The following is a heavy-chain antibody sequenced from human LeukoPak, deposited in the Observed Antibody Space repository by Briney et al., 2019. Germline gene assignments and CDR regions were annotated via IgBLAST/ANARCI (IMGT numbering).Heavy chain of an antibody. CDR1: VYTFTSYD. CDR2: MNPNSGKT. D-gene: IGHD3-22*01. Sequence: GASGRVSCRASVYTFTSYDINWVGQATGQGVEGRGWMNPNSGKTGYAQKFQGRVTTTRHTSISPAYMELSSLRSEDTAVYYCARGLAISYYYDSSGSDAFDIWGQGTMVTVSS. CDR3: ARGLAISYYYDSSGSDAFDI. J-gene: IGHJ3*02. V-gene: IGHV1-8*03.